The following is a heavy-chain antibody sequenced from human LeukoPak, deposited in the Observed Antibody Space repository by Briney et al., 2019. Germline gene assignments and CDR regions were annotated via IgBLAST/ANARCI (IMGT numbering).Heavy chain of an antibody. D-gene: IGHD2-21*02. J-gene: IGHJ4*02. CDR2: ISAYNGNT. CDR3: ARVAYCGGDCYLFDY. CDR1: GYTFTGYY. Sequence: ASVKVSCKASGYTFTGYYMHWVRQAPGQGLEWMGWISAYNGNTNYAQKLQGRVTMTTDTSTSTAYMELRSLRSDDTAVYYCARVAYCGGDCYLFDYWGQGTLVTVSS. V-gene: IGHV1-18*04.